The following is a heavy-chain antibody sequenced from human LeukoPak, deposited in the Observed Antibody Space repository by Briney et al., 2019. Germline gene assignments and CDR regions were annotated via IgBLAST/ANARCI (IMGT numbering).Heavy chain of an antibody. CDR1: GFTFSSYA. CDR2: ISSNGGST. Sequence: PGGSLRLSCSASGFTFSSYAMHWVRQAPGKGLEYVSAISSNGGSTYYADSVKGRFTISRDNSKNTLYLQMSSLRAEDTAVYYWVKSVPGASGYDKSYWGQGTLVSVSS. CDR3: VKSVPGASGYDKSY. V-gene: IGHV3-64D*06. J-gene: IGHJ4*02. D-gene: IGHD5-12*01.